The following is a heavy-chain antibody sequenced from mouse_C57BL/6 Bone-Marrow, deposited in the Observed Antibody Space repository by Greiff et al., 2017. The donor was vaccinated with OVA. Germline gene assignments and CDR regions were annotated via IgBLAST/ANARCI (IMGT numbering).Heavy chain of an antibody. D-gene: IGHD1-1*01. J-gene: IGHJ3*01. CDR2: IYPSDSET. Sequence: QVQLKQPGAELVRPGSSVKLSCKASGYTFTSYWMDWVKQRPGQGLEWIGNIYPSDSETHYNQKFKDKATLTVDKSSSTAYMQLSSLTSEDSAVYYCARGGYYGSSTGGWFAYWGQGTLVTVSA. CDR1: GYTFTSYW. V-gene: IGHV1-61*01. CDR3: ARGGYYGSSTGGWFAY.